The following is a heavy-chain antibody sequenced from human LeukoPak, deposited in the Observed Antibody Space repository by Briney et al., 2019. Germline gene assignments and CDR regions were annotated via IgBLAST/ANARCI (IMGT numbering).Heavy chain of an antibody. CDR1: GFTFSSYA. CDR3: ARDPNGDYIGAFES. CDR2: ITSGGAP. J-gene: IGHJ3*01. Sequence: GSLRLSCAASGFTFSSYAVMWVRQAPGQGLEWVSAITSGGAPRYADSVKGRFTISRDNSKNTLYLQMNSLRAEDTAQYFCARDPNGDYIGAFESWGRGTVVTVSS. V-gene: IGHV3-23*01. D-gene: IGHD4-17*01.